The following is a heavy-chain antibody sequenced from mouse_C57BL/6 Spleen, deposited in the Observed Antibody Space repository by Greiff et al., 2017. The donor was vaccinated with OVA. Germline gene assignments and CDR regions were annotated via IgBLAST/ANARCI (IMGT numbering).Heavy chain of an antibody. CDR1: GFTFSDYY. CDR2: ISNGGGST. Sequence: EVQVVESGGGLVQPGGSLKLSCAASGFTFSDYYMYWVRQTPEKRLEWVAYISNGGGSTYYPDTVKGRFTISRDNAKNTLYLQMSRLKSEDTVMYYCARLYDGYYKYFDVWGTGTTVTVSS. D-gene: IGHD2-3*01. CDR3: ARLYDGYYKYFDV. V-gene: IGHV5-12*01. J-gene: IGHJ1*03.